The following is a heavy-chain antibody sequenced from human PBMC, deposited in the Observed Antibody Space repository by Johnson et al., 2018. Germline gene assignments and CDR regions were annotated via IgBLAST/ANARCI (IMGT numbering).Heavy chain of an antibody. Sequence: VQLVESGGGLVEPGGSLRLSCAASGFTFSNFWMAWVRQAPGKGLEWVANIKREGSDRYYVDSVKGRFTIARDNSKNTLYLQMNSLRAEDTAVYYCATVDAFDIWGQGTMVTVSS. V-gene: IGHV3-7*03. J-gene: IGHJ3*02. D-gene: IGHD4-17*01. CDR1: GFTFSNFW. CDR2: IKREGSDR. CDR3: ATVDAFDI.